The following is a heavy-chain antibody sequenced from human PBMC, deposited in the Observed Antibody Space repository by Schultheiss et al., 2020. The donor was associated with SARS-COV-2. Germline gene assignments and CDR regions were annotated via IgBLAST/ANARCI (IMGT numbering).Heavy chain of an antibody. J-gene: IGHJ4*02. CDR2: ISGSGGST. CDR1: GFTFSSYA. CDR3: AKTKRRLAAADPFDY. D-gene: IGHD6-13*01. V-gene: IGHV3-23*01. Sequence: GESLKISCAASGFTFSSYAMSWVRQAPGKGLEWVSAISGSGGSTYYADSVKGRFTISRDNSKNTLYLQMNSLRAEDTAVYYCAKTKRRLAAADPFDYWGQGTLVTVSS.